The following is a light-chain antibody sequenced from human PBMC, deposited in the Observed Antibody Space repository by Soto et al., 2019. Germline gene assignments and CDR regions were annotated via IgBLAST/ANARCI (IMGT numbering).Light chain of an antibody. J-gene: IGKJ1*01. CDR2: KAS. Sequence: IQMTRSPSTLSAFAADRVTITCRASQSISTWLAWYQQKPGKVPKLLIFKASSLQSGVPSRFSGSGSGTDFTLTISSLQPDDFATYYCQQYNPSSRTFGQGTKVDI. V-gene: IGKV1-5*03. CDR3: QQYNPSSRT. CDR1: QSISTW.